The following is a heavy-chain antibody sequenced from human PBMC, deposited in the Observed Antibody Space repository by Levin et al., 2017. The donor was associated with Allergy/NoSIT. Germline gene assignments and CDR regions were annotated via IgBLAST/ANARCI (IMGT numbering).Heavy chain of an antibody. V-gene: IGHV4-39*01. CDR1: GGSITRSTYY. J-gene: IGHJ4*02. Sequence: RPGGSLRLSCTVSGGSITRSTYYWGWIRQPPGKGPEWIGSIYYSGNTYYNASLKSRVTISVDTSKNQFSLKLTSVTAADTAVYYCSRLGPTSSYCMGGTCDKDYWGQGTLVTVSS. D-gene: IGHD2-15*01. CDR2: IYYSGNT. CDR3: SRLGPTSSYCMGGTCDKDY.